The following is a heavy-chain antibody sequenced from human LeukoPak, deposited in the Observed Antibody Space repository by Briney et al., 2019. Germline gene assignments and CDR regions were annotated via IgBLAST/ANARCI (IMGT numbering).Heavy chain of an antibody. Sequence: PGGSLRLSCAASGFTFSSYWLSWVRQAPGKGLEWVANIKQDGSEKYYVDSVKGRFTISRDNSKNTLDLQMNSLRAEDTAVYYCAKRGQAPYYDILTGYYPPYYFDYWGQGTLVTVSS. CDR2: IKQDGSEK. V-gene: IGHV3-7*03. CDR1: GFTFSSYW. D-gene: IGHD3-9*01. CDR3: AKRGQAPYYDILTGYYPPYYFDY. J-gene: IGHJ4*02.